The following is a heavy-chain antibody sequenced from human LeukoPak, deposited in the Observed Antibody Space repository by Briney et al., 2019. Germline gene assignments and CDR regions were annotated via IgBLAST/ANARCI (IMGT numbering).Heavy chain of an antibody. D-gene: IGHD5-18*01. CDR3: VRPSSRGYIYVYYDY. CDR2: IIWNGGST. V-gene: IGHV3-20*04. CDR1: GFAFADFG. Sequence: GGSLRLSCAASGFAFADFGTSWVRKPPGKGLEWGSGIIWNGGSTAYADSVKGRFTISRANGRESLYLQMDGLRAEAPALYYCVRPSSRGYIYVYYDYWGQGSLVTVSS. J-gene: IGHJ4*02.